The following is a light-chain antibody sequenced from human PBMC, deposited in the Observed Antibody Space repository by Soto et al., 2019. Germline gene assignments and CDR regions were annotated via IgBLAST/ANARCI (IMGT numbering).Light chain of an antibody. CDR3: ISYTSTSTLV. CDR1: SSDIGAYSY. V-gene: IGLV2-14*01. CDR2: EVN. J-gene: IGLJ1*01. Sequence: QSVLTQPASVSGSPGQSITISCTGTSSDIGAYSYVSWYQQHPGKAPKLMIYEVNNRPSGISDRFSGSKSGNTASLTISRLQAEDEADYYCISYTSTSTLVFGTGTKVTVL.